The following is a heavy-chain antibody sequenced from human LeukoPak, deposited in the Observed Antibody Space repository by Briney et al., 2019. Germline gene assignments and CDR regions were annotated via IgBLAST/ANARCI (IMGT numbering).Heavy chain of an antibody. CDR2: IWYDGGDK. V-gene: IGHV3-30*02. Sequence: GGSLRLSCAASGFTFSGCGMHWVRQAPGKGLEWVAFIWYDGGDKYYADSVKGQFTISRDNSKNTLYLQMNSLRAEDTAVYYCAKDPYSYGTYFDYWGQGTLVTVSS. J-gene: IGHJ4*02. CDR3: AKDPYSYGTYFDY. CDR1: GFTFSGCG. D-gene: IGHD5-18*01.